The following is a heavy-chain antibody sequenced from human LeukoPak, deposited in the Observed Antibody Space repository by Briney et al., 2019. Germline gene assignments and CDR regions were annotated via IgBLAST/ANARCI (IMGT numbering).Heavy chain of an antibody. CDR1: GFTFSNYW. CDR2: IKQDGSDK. Sequence: GGSLRLSCAASGFTFSNYWISWVRQAPGKGLEWVANIKQDGSDKYYVDSVKGRFTISRDNAKNSLYLQMNSLSAEDTAVYYCARGTGLDYWGQGTLVTVSS. V-gene: IGHV3-7*05. CDR3: ARGTGLDY. D-gene: IGHD2-8*02. J-gene: IGHJ4*02.